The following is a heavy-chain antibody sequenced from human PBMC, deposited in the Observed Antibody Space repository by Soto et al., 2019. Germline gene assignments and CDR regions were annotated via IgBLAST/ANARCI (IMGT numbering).Heavy chain of an antibody. CDR2: ISAYNGNT. V-gene: IGHV1-18*01. CDR3: ARDRGMDDHSNKRFDY. CDR1: GYTFTSYG. D-gene: IGHD4-4*01. J-gene: IGHJ4*02. Sequence: GASVKVSCKASGYTFTSYGISWVRQAPGQGLEWMGWISAYNGNTNYAQKLQGRVTMTTDTSTSTAYMGLRSLRSDDTAVYYCARDRGMDDHSNKRFDYRGQGTLVTVSS.